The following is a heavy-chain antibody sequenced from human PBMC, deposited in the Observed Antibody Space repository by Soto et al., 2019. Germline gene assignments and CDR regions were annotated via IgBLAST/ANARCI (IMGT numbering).Heavy chain of an antibody. CDR1: GFTVSSNY. J-gene: IGHJ3*02. CDR3: AREARVRGFAFDI. V-gene: IGHV3-66*01. D-gene: IGHD3-3*01. Sequence: EVQLVESGGGLVQPGGSLRLSCAVSGFTVSSNYMNWVRQAPGKGLEWVSFIYSGGNTYYADSVKGRFTISRDNSKNMLYLQMNSLRVEDTAVYYCAREARVRGFAFDIWGQGTMVTVSS. CDR2: IYSGGNT.